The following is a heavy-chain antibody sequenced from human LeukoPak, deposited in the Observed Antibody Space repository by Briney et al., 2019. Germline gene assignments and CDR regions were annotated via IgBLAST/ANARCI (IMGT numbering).Heavy chain of an antibody. Sequence: GASVKVSCKASGYTFTSYGISWLRQAPGQGLEWMGWISAYNGNTNYAQKLQGRVTMTTDTSTSTAYMELRSLRSDDTAVYYCARDEYCSGGSCYVPWFDPWGQGTLVTVSS. V-gene: IGHV1-18*01. CDR2: ISAYNGNT. J-gene: IGHJ5*02. D-gene: IGHD2-15*01. CDR3: ARDEYCSGGSCYVPWFDP. CDR1: GYTFTSYG.